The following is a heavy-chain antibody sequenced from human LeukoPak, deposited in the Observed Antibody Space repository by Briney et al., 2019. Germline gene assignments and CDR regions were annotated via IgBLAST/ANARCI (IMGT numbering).Heavy chain of an antibody. D-gene: IGHD2-15*01. CDR2: ISYDGSNK. CDR3: ARDRFGGRGPFGAFDI. Sequence: GGSLRLSCAAYGFTFSSYAMHWVRQAPGKGLEWVAVISYDGSNKYYADSVKGRFTISRDNSKNTLYLQMNSLRAEDTAVYYCARDRFGGRGPFGAFDIWGQGTMVTVSS. J-gene: IGHJ3*02. V-gene: IGHV3-30*01. CDR1: GFTFSSYA.